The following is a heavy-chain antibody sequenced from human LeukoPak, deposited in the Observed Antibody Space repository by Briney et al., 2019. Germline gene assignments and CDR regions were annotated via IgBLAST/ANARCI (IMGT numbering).Heavy chain of an antibody. CDR3: ARDKYYYDSSGGSYGMDV. J-gene: IGHJ6*02. CDR2: IYYSGST. D-gene: IGHD3-22*01. V-gene: IGHV4-39*07. Sequence: SETLSLTCTVSGGSISSSSYYWGWIRQPPGKGLEWIGSIYYSGSTYYNPSLKSRVTISVDTSKNQFSLKLSSVTAADTAVYYCARDKYYYDSSGGSYGMDVWGQGTTVTVSS. CDR1: GGSISSSSYY.